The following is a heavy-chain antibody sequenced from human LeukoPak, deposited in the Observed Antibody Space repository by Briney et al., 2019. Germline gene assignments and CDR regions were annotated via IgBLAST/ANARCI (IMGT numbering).Heavy chain of an antibody. Sequence: ASVKVSCKASGGTFSSYAISWVRQAPGQGLEWMGWISAYNGNTNYAQKLQGRVTMTTDTSTSTAYMELRSLRSDDTAVYYCARTTSAALGNWFDPWGQGTLVTVSS. CDR1: GGTFSSYA. J-gene: IGHJ5*02. CDR3: ARTTSAALGNWFDP. D-gene: IGHD6-13*01. CDR2: ISAYNGNT. V-gene: IGHV1-18*01.